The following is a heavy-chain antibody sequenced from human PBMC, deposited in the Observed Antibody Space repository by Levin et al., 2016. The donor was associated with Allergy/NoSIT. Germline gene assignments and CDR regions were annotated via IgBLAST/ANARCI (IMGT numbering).Heavy chain of an antibody. J-gene: IGHJ5*02. V-gene: IGHV4-34*01. CDR2: INHSGST. D-gene: IGHD2-21*01. Sequence: WIRQPPGKGLEWIGEINHSGSTNYNPSLKSRVTISVDTSKNQFSLKLSSVTAADTAVYYCARKKGVVSWFDPWGQGTLVTVSS. CDR3: ARKKGVVSWFDP.